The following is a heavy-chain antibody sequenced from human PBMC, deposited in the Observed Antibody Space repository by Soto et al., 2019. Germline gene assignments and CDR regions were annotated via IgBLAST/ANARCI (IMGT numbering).Heavy chain of an antibody. D-gene: IGHD3-16*01. CDR3: ARGNGGRGGT. Sequence: QVQLQQWGAGLLKPSETLSLTCAVYGGSFSGYYWSWIRQPPGKGLEWIGEINHSGSTNYNPSLKSRVTISVDPSKNQFSLKLSSVTAADTAVSYCARGNGGRGGTWGQGTLVTVSS. J-gene: IGHJ5*02. CDR2: INHSGST. V-gene: IGHV4-34*01. CDR1: GGSFSGYY.